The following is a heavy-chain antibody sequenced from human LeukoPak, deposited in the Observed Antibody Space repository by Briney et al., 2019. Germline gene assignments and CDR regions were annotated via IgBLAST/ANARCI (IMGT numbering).Heavy chain of an antibody. CDR3: ARDRGYCSGGSCWDPYYYYGMDV. CDR1: GGTFSSYA. J-gene: IGHJ6*02. Sequence: SVKVSCKASGGTFSSYAISWVRQAPGQGLEWMGGIIPIFGTANYAQKFQGRVTITADESTSTAYMELSSLRSEDTAAYYCARDRGYCSGGSCWDPYYYYGMDVWGQGTTVTVSS. CDR2: IIPIFGTA. D-gene: IGHD2-15*01. V-gene: IGHV1-69*01.